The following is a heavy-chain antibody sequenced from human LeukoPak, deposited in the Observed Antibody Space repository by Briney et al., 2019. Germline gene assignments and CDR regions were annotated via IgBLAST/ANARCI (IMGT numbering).Heavy chain of an antibody. Sequence: GASVKVSCKASGYTFTSYGISWVRQAPGQGLEWMGWISAYNGNTNYAQKLQGRVTMTTDTSTSTAYMELRSLRSDDTAVYYCASVGDDSSGYYFAFDIWGQETMVTVSS. V-gene: IGHV1-18*01. CDR1: GYTFTSYG. J-gene: IGHJ3*02. CDR3: ASVGDDSSGYYFAFDI. D-gene: IGHD3-22*01. CDR2: ISAYNGNT.